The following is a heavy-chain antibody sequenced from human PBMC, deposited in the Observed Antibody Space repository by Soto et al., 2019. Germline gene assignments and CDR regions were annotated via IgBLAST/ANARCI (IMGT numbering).Heavy chain of an antibody. CDR1: GGSFSGYY. CDR3: ARLYDFWSGYYLRYFDY. Sequence: SETLSLTCAVYGGSFSGYYWSWIRQPPGKGLEWIGEINHRGSTNHNPSLKSRVTISVDTSKNQFSLKLSSVTAADTAVYYCARLYDFWSGYYLRYFDYWGQGILVTVSS. V-gene: IGHV4-34*01. CDR2: INHRGST. J-gene: IGHJ4*02. D-gene: IGHD3-3*01.